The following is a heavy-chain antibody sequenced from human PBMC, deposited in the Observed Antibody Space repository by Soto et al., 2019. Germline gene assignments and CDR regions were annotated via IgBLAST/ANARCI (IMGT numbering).Heavy chain of an antibody. V-gene: IGHV4-4*02. CDR3: PELPSP. J-gene: IGHJ5*02. CDR2: IYHSGGT. CDR1: GDSISSSSNW. D-gene: IGHD1-7*01. Sequence: PSETLSLTCAVSGDSISSSSNWWNWVRQPPGKGLEWIGEIYHSGGTNYNPSLKSRVTISVDKSKNQFSLKLNSVTAADTAVCYRPELPSPCARRTPVTVSS.